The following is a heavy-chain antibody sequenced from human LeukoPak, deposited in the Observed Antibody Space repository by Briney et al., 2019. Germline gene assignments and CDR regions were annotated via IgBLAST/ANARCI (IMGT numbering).Heavy chain of an antibody. Sequence: SCKASGGTFSSYAMSWVRQAPGKGLECVSSISGSRGITYYADSVKGRFTISRDNSKNTLYLQMNSLRAEDTAVYYCAKGPRYNILTGYYKSHFFDYWGQGTLVTVSS. V-gene: IGHV3-23*01. J-gene: IGHJ4*02. CDR1: GGTFSSYA. CDR3: AKGPRYNILTGYYKSHFFDY. D-gene: IGHD3-9*01. CDR2: ISGSRGIT.